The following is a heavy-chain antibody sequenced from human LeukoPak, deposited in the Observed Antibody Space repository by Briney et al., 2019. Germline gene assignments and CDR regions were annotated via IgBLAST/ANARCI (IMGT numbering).Heavy chain of an antibody. CDR1: GGSINTYY. D-gene: IGHD6-13*01. CDR3: ARRRRIAAAGTDAFDI. V-gene: IGHV4-59*08. J-gene: IGHJ3*02. Sequence: SETLSLTCTVSGGSINTYYWTWIRQPPGKGLEWIGCIHYSGSTNYNPSLKSRVTISADTSKNQFSLKLYSVTAADTAVYYCARRRRIAAAGTDAFDIWGQGTMVTVSS. CDR2: IHYSGST.